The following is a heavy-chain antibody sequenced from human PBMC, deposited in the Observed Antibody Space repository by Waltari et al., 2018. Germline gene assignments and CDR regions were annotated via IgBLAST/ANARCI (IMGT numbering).Heavy chain of an antibody. CDR3: ARVIRAAAGKGYMDV. D-gene: IGHD6-13*01. Sequence: QVQLQQWGAGLLKPSETLSLTCAVYGGSFSGYYWSWIRQPPGKGLEWIGEINHSGSTNYNPSLKSRVTISVDTSKNQFSLKLSSVTAADTAVYYCARVIRAAAGKGYMDVWGKGTTVTVSS. CDR2: INHSGST. CDR1: GGSFSGYY. V-gene: IGHV4-34*01. J-gene: IGHJ6*03.